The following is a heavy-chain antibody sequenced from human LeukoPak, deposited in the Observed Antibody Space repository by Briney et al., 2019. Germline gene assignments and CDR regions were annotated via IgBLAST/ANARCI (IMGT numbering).Heavy chain of an antibody. V-gene: IGHV3-9*01. Sequence: PGRSLRLSCAASGFTFDDYAMHWVRQAPGKGLEWVSGISWNSGSIGYADSVKGRFTISRDNAKNSLYLQMNSLRAEDTALYYCAKDTGRGSGWENASDIWGQGTMVTVSS. CDR1: GFTFDDYA. CDR2: ISWNSGSI. J-gene: IGHJ3*02. CDR3: AKDTGRGSGWENASDI. D-gene: IGHD6-19*01.